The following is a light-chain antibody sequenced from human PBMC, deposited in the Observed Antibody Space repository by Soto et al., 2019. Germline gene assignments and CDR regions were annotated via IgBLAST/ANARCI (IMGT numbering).Light chain of an antibody. CDR2: EVS. Sequence: DILLTQRPLSLSVTPGQPACISCSSSQSVLXSDGKTHLYWYLQRPGQSPHLLIYEVSRRFSGVPDRFSGSGSGTDFTLKISRVEAEDVGVYYCMQRIEFPSTITFGQGTRLEI. CDR1: QSVLXSDGKTH. V-gene: IGKV2-29*02. CDR3: MQRIEFPSTIT. J-gene: IGKJ5*01.